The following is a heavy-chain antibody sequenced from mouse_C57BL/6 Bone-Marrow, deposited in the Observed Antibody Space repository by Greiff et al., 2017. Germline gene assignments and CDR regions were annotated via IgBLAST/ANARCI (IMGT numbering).Heavy chain of an antibody. V-gene: IGHV1-15*01. CDR3: TREGVLYYSNYGAMDY. Sequence: QVQLQQSGAELVRPGASVTLSCKASGYTFTDYEMHWVKQTPVHGLEWIGAIDPETGGTAYNQKFKGKAKLTADKSSSTAYMELRSLTSEDSAVYSCTREGVLYYSNYGAMDYWGQGTSVTVSS. CDR1: GYTFTDYE. CDR2: IDPETGGT. J-gene: IGHJ4*01. D-gene: IGHD2-5*01.